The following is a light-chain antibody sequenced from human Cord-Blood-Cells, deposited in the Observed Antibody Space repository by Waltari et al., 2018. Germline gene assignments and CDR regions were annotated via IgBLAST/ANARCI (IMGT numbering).Light chain of an antibody. CDR2: RNN. J-gene: IGLJ2*01. CDR3: AAWDDSLSGV. V-gene: IGLV1-47*01. CDR1: SSNIGRHY. Sequence: QSVLTQPPSASGTPGQRVTISCSGSSSNIGRHYVYWYQQLPGTAPKLLIYRNNQRPSGVPDRFSGSKSGTSASLAISGLRSEDEADYYCAAWDDSLSGVFGGGTKLTVL.